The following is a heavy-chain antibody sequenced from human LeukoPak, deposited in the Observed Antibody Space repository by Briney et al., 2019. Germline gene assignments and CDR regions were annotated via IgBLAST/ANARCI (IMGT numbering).Heavy chain of an antibody. D-gene: IGHD1-26*01. J-gene: IGHJ6*03. Sequence: GRSLRLSCVASGLPFSSFHVNWVRQVPGKGLEWLAHMTYSDTTVEYADSIQGRFTISRDAATKTVYLQMNSLRAEDTATYYCARVLSGTPFDYYLYMDVWGKGTTVIVSS. CDR2: MTYSDTTV. CDR1: GLPFSSFH. V-gene: IGHV3-48*03. CDR3: ARVLSGTPFDYYLYMDV.